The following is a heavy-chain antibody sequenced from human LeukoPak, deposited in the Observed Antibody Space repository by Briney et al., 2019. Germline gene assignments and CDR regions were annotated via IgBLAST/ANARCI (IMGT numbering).Heavy chain of an antibody. V-gene: IGHV4-59*08. Sequence: SETLSLTCTVSAGSISSYYWSWIRQPPGKGLEWIGYIVYSGSTNYNPSLKSRVTISVDTSKNQFSLKLSSVTAADTAVYYCARHGNPPVFDYWGRATLVTVPS. CDR2: IVYSGST. CDR1: AGSISSYY. D-gene: IGHD4-23*01. J-gene: IGHJ4*01. CDR3: ARHGNPPVFDY.